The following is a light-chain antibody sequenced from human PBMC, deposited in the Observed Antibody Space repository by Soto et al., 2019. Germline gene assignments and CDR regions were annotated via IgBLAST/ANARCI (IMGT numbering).Light chain of an antibody. Sequence: EIVLTQSPGTLSLSPGERATLSCRASQSVGSDLAWYQQKPGQAPRLVIYGASTRATGIPARFSGSGSGTEFTLTISSLQSEDSAVYYCQQYNNWPPVTFGQGTKVDIK. V-gene: IGKV3-15*01. J-gene: IGKJ1*01. CDR2: GAS. CDR3: QQYNNWPPVT. CDR1: QSVGSD.